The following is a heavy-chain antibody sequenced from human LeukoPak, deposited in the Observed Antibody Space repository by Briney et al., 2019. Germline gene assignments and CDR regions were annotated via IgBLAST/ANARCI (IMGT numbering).Heavy chain of an antibody. CDR2: IYYSGST. J-gene: IGHJ4*02. CDR1: GGSISSSSYY. D-gene: IGHD5-24*01. CDR3: ARAEVEMATPFDY. V-gene: IGHV4-39*07. Sequence: SETLSLTCTVSGGSISSSSYYWGWIRQPPGKGLEWIGSIYYSGSTYYNPSLKSRVTISVDTSKNQFSPKLSSVTAADTAVYYCARAEVEMATPFDYWGQGTLVTVSS.